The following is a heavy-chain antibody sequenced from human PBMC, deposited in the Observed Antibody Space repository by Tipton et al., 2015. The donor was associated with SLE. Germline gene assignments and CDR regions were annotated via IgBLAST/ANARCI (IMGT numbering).Heavy chain of an antibody. CDR1: GGSISSHY. V-gene: IGHV4-59*08. CDR3: ARGNYDFRGRTFDI. J-gene: IGHJ3*02. D-gene: IGHD3-3*01. Sequence: GLVKPSETLSLTCTVSGGSISSHYWGWIRQPPGKGLEWIGYIYYSGSTNYNPSLKSRVTMSVDTSKNQFSLKLTSVTAADTAVYYCARGNYDFRGRTFDIWGQGTMVTVSS. CDR2: IYYSGST.